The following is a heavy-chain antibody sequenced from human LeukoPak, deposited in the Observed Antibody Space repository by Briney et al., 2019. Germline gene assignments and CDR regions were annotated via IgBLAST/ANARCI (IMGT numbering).Heavy chain of an antibody. J-gene: IGHJ4*02. CDR1: GFTFSSYW. CDR3: ARTEWELFYFDY. V-gene: IGHV3-7*01. CDR2: LKQDGSDQ. D-gene: IGHD1-26*01. Sequence: GGSLRLSCAASGFTFSSYWMTWVRQAPGKGLEWVANLKQDGSDQYYVDSVKGRFTISRDNAKNSLYLQMNSLRAEDTAVYYCARTEWELFYFDYWGQGTLVTVSS.